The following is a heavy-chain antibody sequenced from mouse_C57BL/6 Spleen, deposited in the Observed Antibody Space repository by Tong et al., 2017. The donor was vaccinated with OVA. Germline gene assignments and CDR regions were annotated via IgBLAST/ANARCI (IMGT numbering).Heavy chain of an antibody. V-gene: IGHV14-3*02. CDR3: ARAYYRDYWYFDV. CDR1: GFNIKDTY. D-gene: IGHD2-14*01. Sequence: EVQLQQSGAELVKPGASVKLSCTASGFNIKDTYMHWVKQRPEQGLEWIGRIDPANGNTKYDPKFQGKATITADTSANTAYLQLSSLTSDDSAVYFCARAYYRDYWYFDVWGAGTTVTVSS. J-gene: IGHJ1*01. CDR2: IDPANGNT.